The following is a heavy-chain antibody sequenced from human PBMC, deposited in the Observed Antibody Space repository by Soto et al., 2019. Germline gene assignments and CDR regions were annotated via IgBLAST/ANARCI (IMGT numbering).Heavy chain of an antibody. J-gene: IGHJ4*02. CDR2: INPSGST. CDR1: GGSFSGYY. V-gene: IGHV4-34*01. D-gene: IGHD4-17*01. Sequence: QVQLQQWGAGLLKPSETLSLTCAVYGGSFSGYYWSWIRQPPGKGLEWIGEINPSGSTNYTPSLKSRVTTSGDTPKNQFSLKLTSVTAADTAVYYCARGRDGGAANWGQGTLVTVSS. CDR3: ARGRDGGAAN.